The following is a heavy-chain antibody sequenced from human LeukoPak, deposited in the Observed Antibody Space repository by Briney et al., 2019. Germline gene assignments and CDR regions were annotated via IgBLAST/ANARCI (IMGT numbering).Heavy chain of an antibody. V-gene: IGHV4-59*01. J-gene: IGHJ4*02. CDR1: GGSISSYY. CDR3: ARDRDAYLDY. Sequence: SETLSLTCTVSGGSISSYYWSWIRQPPGKGLEWIGYIYYSGSTNYNPSLKSRVTISVDTSKNQFSLKMSSVTAADTAVYYCARDRDAYLDYWGQGTLVTVSS. CDR2: IYYSGST. D-gene: IGHD3-10*01.